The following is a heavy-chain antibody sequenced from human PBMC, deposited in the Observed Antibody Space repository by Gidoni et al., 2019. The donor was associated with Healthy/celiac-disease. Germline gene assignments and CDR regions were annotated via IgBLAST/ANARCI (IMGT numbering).Heavy chain of an antibody. J-gene: IGHJ4*02. Sequence: VQLVESGGGLVKPGGSLRRSCAASGFPFSSYSMNWVRQAPGKGLEWVSSISSSSSYIYYADSVKGRFTISRDNAKNSLYLQMNSLRAEATAVYYCARAMVQGVISGNFDYWGQGTLVTVSS. CDR3: ARAMVQGVISGNFDY. V-gene: IGHV3-21*01. CDR2: ISSSSSYI. D-gene: IGHD3-10*01. CDR1: GFPFSSYS.